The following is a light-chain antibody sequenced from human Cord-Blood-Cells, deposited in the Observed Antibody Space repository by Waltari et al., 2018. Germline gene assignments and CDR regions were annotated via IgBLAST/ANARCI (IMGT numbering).Light chain of an antibody. CDR3: MQALQTPLT. V-gene: IGKV2-28*01. CDR2: LGS. CDR1: QSLLHSNGYNY. J-gene: IGKJ4*01. Sequence: DLVMTQSPLSLPVTPGEPASISCRSSQSLLHSNGYNYSDWYLQKPGQSPQLLIDLGSNRASGVPDRFSGSGSGTDFTLKISRVEAEDVGVYYCMQALQTPLTFGGGTKVEIK.